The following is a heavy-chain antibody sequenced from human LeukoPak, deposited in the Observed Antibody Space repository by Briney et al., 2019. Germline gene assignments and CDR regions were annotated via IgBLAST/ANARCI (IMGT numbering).Heavy chain of an antibody. CDR1: GFTFSSYG. D-gene: IGHD3-3*01. CDR2: IRYDGSNK. J-gene: IGHJ4*02. Sequence: PGGSLRLSCAASGFTFSSYGMHWVRQAPGKGREWVAFIRYDGSNKYYADSVKGRFTISRDNSKNTLYLQMNSLRAEDTAVYYCARAQSYDFWSGYYIAYWGQGTLVTVSS. CDR3: ARAQSYDFWSGYYIAY. V-gene: IGHV3-30*02.